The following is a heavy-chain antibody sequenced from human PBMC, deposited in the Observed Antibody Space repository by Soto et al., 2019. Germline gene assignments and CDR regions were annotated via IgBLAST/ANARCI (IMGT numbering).Heavy chain of an antibody. D-gene: IGHD6-19*01. CDR3: EKGRLRIVVAGVDY. CDR1: GFTFSSYA. CDR2: ISGSGGST. J-gene: IGHJ4*02. Sequence: GGSLRLSCAASGFTFSSYAMSWVRQAPGKGLEWVSAISGSGGSTYYADSVKGRFTISRDNSKNTLYLQMNSLRAEDTAVYYCEKGRLRIVVAGVDYWGQGTLVTVSS. V-gene: IGHV3-23*01.